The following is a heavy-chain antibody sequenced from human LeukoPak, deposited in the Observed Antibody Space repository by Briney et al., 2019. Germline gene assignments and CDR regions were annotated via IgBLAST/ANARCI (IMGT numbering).Heavy chain of an antibody. CDR2: INPNGGST. J-gene: IGHJ5*02. CDR3: ARARRGRGFDP. CDR1: GYTFTGYY. V-gene: IGHV1-46*01. Sequence: ASVKVSCKASGYTFTGYYMHWVRQAPGQGLEWMGIINPNGGSTSYAQKFQGRVTMTRNTSISTAYMELSSLRSEDTAVYYCARARRGRGFDPWGQGTLVTVSS. D-gene: IGHD2-15*01.